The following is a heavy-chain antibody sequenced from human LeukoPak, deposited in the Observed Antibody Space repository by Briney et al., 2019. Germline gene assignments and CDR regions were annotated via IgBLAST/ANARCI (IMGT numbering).Heavy chain of an antibody. J-gene: IGHJ5*01. CDR3: AKDGYYYDSSGYYPDS. V-gene: IGHV1-2*02. CDR1: GYTFTGYY. D-gene: IGHD3-22*01. Sequence: GASVKVSCKASGYTFTGYYMHWVRQAPGQGLEWMEWINPNSGGTNYAQKFQGRVTMTRDTSISTAHMELSRLSSDDTAVYYCAKDGYYYDSSGYYPDSWGQGTLVTVSS. CDR2: INPNSGGT.